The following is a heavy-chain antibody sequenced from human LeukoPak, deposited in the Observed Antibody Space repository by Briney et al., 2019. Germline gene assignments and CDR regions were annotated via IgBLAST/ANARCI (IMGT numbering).Heavy chain of an antibody. CDR3: ARARDIVVSSNIYYFDY. CDR2: IYYSGST. D-gene: IGHD2-2*01. V-gene: IGHV4-31*03. Sequence: SETLSLTCTVSGRSISSGGYYWNWIRQHPGKGLEWIGFIYYSGSTYHNPSLKSRVSISVDTSKNQFSLKLSSVTAEDTAVYYCARARDIVVSSNIYYFDYWGQGTLVTVSS. CDR1: GRSISSGGYY. J-gene: IGHJ4*02.